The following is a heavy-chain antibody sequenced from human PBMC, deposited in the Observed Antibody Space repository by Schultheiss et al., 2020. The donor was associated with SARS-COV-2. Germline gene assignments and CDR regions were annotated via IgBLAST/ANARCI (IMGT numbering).Heavy chain of an antibody. V-gene: IGHV3-30*04. Sequence: GGSLRLSCAASGFTFSSYAMHWVRQAPGKGLEWVAVISYDGSNKYYADSVKGRFTISRDNSKNTLYLQMNSLRAEDTAVYYCANLNYYDSSGRRHYFDYWGQGTLVTVSS. CDR2: ISYDGSNK. J-gene: IGHJ4*02. CDR1: GFTFSSYA. CDR3: ANLNYYDSSGRRHYFDY. D-gene: IGHD3-22*01.